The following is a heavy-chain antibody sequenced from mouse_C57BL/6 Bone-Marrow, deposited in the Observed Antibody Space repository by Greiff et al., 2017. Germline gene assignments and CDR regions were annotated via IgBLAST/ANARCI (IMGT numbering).Heavy chain of an antibody. CDR1: DSEVFPIAY. Sequence: VQLVESGSELRSPGSSVKLSCKDFDSEVFPIAYMSWVRQKPGHGFEWIGGILPSIGRTIYGEKFEDKATLDADTLSNTAYLELNSLTSEDSAIYYCARGIYYGNYVWDFDVWGTGTTVTVSS. V-gene: IGHV15-2*01. CDR3: ARGIYYGNYVWDFDV. D-gene: IGHD2-1*01. J-gene: IGHJ1*03. CDR2: ILPSIGRT.